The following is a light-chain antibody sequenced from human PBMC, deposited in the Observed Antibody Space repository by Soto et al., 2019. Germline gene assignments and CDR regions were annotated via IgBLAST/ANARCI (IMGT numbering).Light chain of an antibody. CDR3: QHRSTWSHTRT. J-gene: IGKJ1*01. CDR2: DPS. Sequence: EIGLTQSPATLSLSPGERATLSCRASQSVSSYLAWYQQKPGQAPRLLIYDPSNRATGIPARFSGSGSSTDSSLTTRHLKPEDFAVCYCQHRSTWSHTRTFGQENKAEI. V-gene: IGKV3-11*01. CDR1: QSVSSY.